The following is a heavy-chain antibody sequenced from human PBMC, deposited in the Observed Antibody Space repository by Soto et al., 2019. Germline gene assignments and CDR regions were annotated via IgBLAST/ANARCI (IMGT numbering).Heavy chain of an antibody. J-gene: IGHJ6*03. CDR3: AREEFNYYYYMDV. D-gene: IGHD3-10*01. V-gene: IGHV3-74*01. CDR1: GFTFSSYW. Sequence: EVQLVESGGGLVQPGGSLRLSCAASGFTFSSYWMHWVRQAPGKGLVWVSRINSDGSSTSYADSVKGRFTISRDNAKNTLYLQMNSLRAEDTAVCYCAREEFNYYYYMDVWGKGTTVTVSS. CDR2: INSDGSST.